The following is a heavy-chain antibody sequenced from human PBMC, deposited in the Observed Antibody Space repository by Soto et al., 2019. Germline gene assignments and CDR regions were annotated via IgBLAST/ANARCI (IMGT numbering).Heavy chain of an antibody. D-gene: IGHD3-22*01. Sequence: PGGSLRLSCAASGCTISSYSMNCVRHAPGKGLEWVSYISSSSSTIYYADSVKRRFTISRDNAKNSLYLQMNRLRDEATAVYYCARGGYYDSSGYFGDWGQGALVTVSS. CDR2: ISSSSSTI. J-gene: IGHJ4*02. V-gene: IGHV3-48*02. CDR3: ARGGYYDSSGYFGD. CDR1: GCTISSYS.